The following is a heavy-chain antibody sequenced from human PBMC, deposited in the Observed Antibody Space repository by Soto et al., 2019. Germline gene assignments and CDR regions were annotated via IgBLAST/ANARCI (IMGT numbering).Heavy chain of an antibody. D-gene: IGHD6-6*01. Sequence: SVKVSCKGSGGTFSSYSISWVRQAPGQGLEWMGGIIPIFGTANYAQKFQGRVTITADKSTSTAYMELSSLRSEDTAVYYCARRKQLVGYYYYGMDVWGQGTTVTVSS. CDR1: GGTFSSYS. CDR3: ARRKQLVGYYYYGMDV. CDR2: IIPIFGTA. J-gene: IGHJ6*02. V-gene: IGHV1-69*06.